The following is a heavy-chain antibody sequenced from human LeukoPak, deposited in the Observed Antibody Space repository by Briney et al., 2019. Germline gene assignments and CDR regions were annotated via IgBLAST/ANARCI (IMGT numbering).Heavy chain of an antibody. D-gene: IGHD3-3*01. CDR1: GGSISSGSYY. J-gene: IGHJ2*01. CDR3: ARTDYDFWSGSLDWYFDL. Sequence: SETLSLTCTVSGGSISSGSYYWSWIRQPPGKGLEWIGYIYYSGSTNYNPSLKSRVTISVDTSKNQFSLKLSSVTAADTAVYYCARTDYDFWSGSLDWYFDLWGRGTLVTVSS. CDR2: IYYSGST. V-gene: IGHV4-61*01.